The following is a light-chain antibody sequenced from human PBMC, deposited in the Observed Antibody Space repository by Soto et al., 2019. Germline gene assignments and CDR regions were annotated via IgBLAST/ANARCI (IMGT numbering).Light chain of an antibody. CDR2: EDN. Sequence: NFMLTQPHSVSESPGKTVTISCTRSSGSIGSNYVQWYQQRPGSAPTTVIYEDNRRPSGVPDRFSGSIDSSSNSASLAISGLKTEDEADYYCQSYDNFNYVFGPGTKVTVL. CDR1: SGSIGSNY. CDR3: QSYDNFNYV. V-gene: IGLV6-57*04. J-gene: IGLJ1*01.